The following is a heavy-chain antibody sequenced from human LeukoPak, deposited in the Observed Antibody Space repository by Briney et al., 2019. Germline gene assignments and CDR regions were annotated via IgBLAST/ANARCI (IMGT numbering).Heavy chain of an antibody. V-gene: IGHV3-15*01. Sequence: PGGSLRLSCAASGFTFSDYYMSWIRQAPGKGLEWVGRIKSKTDGGTTDYAAPVKGRFTTSRDDSKNTLYLQMNSLKTEDTAVYYCTACGGDCEYFDYWGQGTLVTVSS. CDR3: TACGGDCEYFDY. D-gene: IGHD2-21*02. CDR2: IKSKTDGGTT. J-gene: IGHJ4*02. CDR1: GFTFSDYY.